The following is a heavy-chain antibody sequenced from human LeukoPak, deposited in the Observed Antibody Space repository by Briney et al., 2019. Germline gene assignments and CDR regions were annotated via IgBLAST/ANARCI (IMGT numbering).Heavy chain of an antibody. CDR1: GGYISSSSYY. Sequence: PSETLSLTCTVSGGYISSSSYYWGWIRQPPGKGLEWIGSIYYSGSTYYNPSLKSRVTISVDTSKNQFSLKLSSVTAADTAVYYCARASPSGYDQFDYWGQGTLVTVSS. J-gene: IGHJ4*02. V-gene: IGHV4-39*07. D-gene: IGHD5-12*01. CDR3: ARASPSGYDQFDY. CDR2: IYYSGST.